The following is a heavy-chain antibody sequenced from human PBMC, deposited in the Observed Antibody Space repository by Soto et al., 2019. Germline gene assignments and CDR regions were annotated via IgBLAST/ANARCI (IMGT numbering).Heavy chain of an antibody. V-gene: IGHV4-61*01. CDR1: GGSVSSGSYY. Sequence: SETLSLTCTVSGGSVSSGSYYWSWIRQPPGKGLEWIGYIYYSGSTNYNPSLKSRVTISVDTSKNQFSLKLSSVTAADTAVYYCASTVIAYGDYSYYFDYWGQGTLVTVSS. CDR2: IYYSGST. D-gene: IGHD4-17*01. J-gene: IGHJ4*02. CDR3: ASTVIAYGDYSYYFDY.